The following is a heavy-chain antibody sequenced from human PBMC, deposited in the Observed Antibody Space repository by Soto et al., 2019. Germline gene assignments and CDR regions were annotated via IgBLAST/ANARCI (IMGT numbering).Heavy chain of an antibody. D-gene: IGHD1-26*01. J-gene: IGHJ6*02. Sequence: ASVKVSCKASGYTFTSYGISWVRQAPGQGLEWMGWISAYNGNTNYAQKLQGRVTMTTDTSTSTAYMELRSLRSDDTAVYYCARDGGGATHYYYYGMDVWGQGTTVTVSS. CDR3: ARDGGGATHYYYYGMDV. V-gene: IGHV1-18*04. CDR1: GYTFTSYG. CDR2: ISAYNGNT.